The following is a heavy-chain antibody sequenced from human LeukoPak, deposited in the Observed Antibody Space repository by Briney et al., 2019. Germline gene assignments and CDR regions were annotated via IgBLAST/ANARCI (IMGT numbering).Heavy chain of an antibody. Sequence: SVKVSCKASGGTFSSYAISWVRQAPGQGLEWMGGIIPIFGTANYAQKFQGRVTITTDESTSTAYMELSSLRPEDTAVYYCARTAETIYYYDSSGYEPTFDYWGQGTLVTVSS. CDR3: ARTAETIYYYDSSGYEPTFDY. V-gene: IGHV1-69*05. CDR2: IIPIFGTA. CDR1: GGTFSSYA. D-gene: IGHD3-22*01. J-gene: IGHJ4*02.